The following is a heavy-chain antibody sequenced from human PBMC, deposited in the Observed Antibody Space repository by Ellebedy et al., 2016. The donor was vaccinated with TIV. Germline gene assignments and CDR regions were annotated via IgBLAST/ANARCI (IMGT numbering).Heavy chain of an antibody. CDR2: ITTTDAM. Sequence: GGSLRLSXAASGFTFTDYAMSWVRQALGKGLEWISFITTTDAMSYADSVQGRFSISRDNAKNSLYLEMSSLRAEDTAIYYCAREGSSSRYIDYWGQGTLVTVSS. V-gene: IGHV3-69-1*02. D-gene: IGHD6-13*01. CDR1: GFTFTDYA. J-gene: IGHJ4*02. CDR3: AREGSSSRYIDY.